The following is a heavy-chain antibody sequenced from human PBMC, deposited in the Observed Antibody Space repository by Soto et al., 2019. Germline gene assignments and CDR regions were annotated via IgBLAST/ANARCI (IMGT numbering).Heavy chain of an antibody. CDR3: ARQTRITMNSDY. V-gene: IGHV4-39*01. CDR2: IYYSGST. J-gene: IGHJ4*02. Sequence: PSETLSLTCTVSGGSITSSSYYWGWIRQPPGKGLEWIGSIYYSGSTYYNPSLKSRVTISVDTSKNQFSLKLSSVTAADTAVYYCARQTRITMNSDYWGQGTLVTVSS. D-gene: IGHD3-22*01. CDR1: GGSITSSSYY.